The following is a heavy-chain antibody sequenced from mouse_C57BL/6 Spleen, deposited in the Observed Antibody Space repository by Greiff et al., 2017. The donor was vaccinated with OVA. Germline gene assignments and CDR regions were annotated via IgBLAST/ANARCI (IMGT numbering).Heavy chain of an antibody. CDR1: GYSITSVYY. D-gene: IGHD1-1*01. V-gene: IGHV3-6*01. CDR2: ISYDGSN. J-gene: IGHJ4*01. CDR3: AFYYYGSSYPYYAMDY. Sequence: VQLKESGPGLVKPSQSLSLTCSVTGYSITSVYYWNWIRQFPGNKLEWMGYISYDGSNNYNPSLKNRISITRDTSKNQFFLKLNSVTTEDTATYYCAFYYYGSSYPYYAMDYWGQGTSVTVSS.